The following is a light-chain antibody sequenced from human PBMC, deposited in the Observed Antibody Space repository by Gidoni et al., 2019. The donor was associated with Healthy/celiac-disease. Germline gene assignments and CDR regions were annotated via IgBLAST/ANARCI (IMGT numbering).Light chain of an antibody. J-gene: IGLJ2*01. V-gene: IGLV3-25*03. CDR1: ALPKQY. CDR2: KDT. Sequence: SYELTQPPSVSVSPGQTARITCSGDALPKQYAYWYQQKPGQAPMLVIYKDTERPSGIPERFSGSSSGATVTLTISGVQAEDEADYYCQSADSSGTYVVFGGGTKLXV. CDR3: QSADSSGTYVV.